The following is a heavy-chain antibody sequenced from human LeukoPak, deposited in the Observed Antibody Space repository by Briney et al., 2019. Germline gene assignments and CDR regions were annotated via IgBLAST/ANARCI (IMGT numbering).Heavy chain of an antibody. Sequence: SETLSLTCAVYGGSFSGYYWSWIRQPPGKGLEWVGEINHSGSTNNYPSPKSGVTILVDTSKNQFSLQLSSVTAADTAVYYCARDQGRWLVRTFDYWGQGTLVTVSS. CDR3: ARDQGRWLVRTFDY. V-gene: IGHV4-34*01. D-gene: IGHD6-19*01. CDR1: GGSFSGYY. J-gene: IGHJ4*02. CDR2: INHSGST.